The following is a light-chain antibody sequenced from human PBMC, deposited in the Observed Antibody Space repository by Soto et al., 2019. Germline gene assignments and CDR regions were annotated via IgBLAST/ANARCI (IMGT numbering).Light chain of an antibody. CDR2: GAS. CDR1: QSVTSSY. V-gene: IGKV3-20*01. J-gene: IGKJ2*01. Sequence: EMVLTQSPGTLSLSPGERATLSCRASQSVTSSYLAWYQQKPGQAPRLLIYGASSRATGIPDRFSGSGSGTDFTLTINRLKPEDVAVYYCQQYGSSPRTFGQGTKLEIK. CDR3: QQYGSSPRT.